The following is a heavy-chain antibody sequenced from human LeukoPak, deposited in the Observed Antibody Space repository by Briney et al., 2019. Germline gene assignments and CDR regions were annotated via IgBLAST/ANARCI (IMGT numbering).Heavy chain of an antibody. J-gene: IGHJ4*02. D-gene: IGHD3-3*01. CDR1: GFTFGDYA. CDR2: IRSKAYGGTT. CDR3: AKDPQYYDFWGAFELGGNPEY. V-gene: IGHV3-49*03. Sequence: PGGSLRLSCTASGFTFGDYAMSWFRQAPGKGLEWVGFIRSKAYGGTTEYAASVKGRFTISRDDSKSIAYLQMNSLRAEDTAVYYCAKDPQYYDFWGAFELGGNPEYWGQGALVTVSS.